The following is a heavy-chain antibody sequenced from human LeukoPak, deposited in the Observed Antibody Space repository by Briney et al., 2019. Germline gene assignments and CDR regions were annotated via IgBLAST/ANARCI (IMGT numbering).Heavy chain of an antibody. D-gene: IGHD2-21*01. CDR3: ARDGDGFDY. V-gene: IGHV3-11*01. CDR2: ISSSCSTI. J-gene: IGHJ4*02. Sequence: GGSLRLSWAASGFTFSDYYMSWIRQAPGKVLGWVSYISSSCSTIYYAESEKARFTISRNNTKNPLYLKMNSPRAENTALYYCARDGDGFDYWGQGTLVTVSS. CDR1: GFTFSDYY.